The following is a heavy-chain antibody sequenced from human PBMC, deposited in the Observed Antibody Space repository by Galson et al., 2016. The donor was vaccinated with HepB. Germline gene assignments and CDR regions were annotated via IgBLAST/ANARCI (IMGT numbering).Heavy chain of an antibody. CDR2: TYYRSKWYN. V-gene: IGHV6-1*01. J-gene: IGHJ6*02. Sequence: CAISGDSVSSHSATWNWIRQSPSRGLEWLGRTYYRSKWYNDYALSVKSRMTINPDTSKNQFSLQLNSVTPEDTAVYYCARVRSGYSGYANPYYYGMDVWGQGTTVTVSS. CDR1: GDSVSSHSAT. D-gene: IGHD5-12*01. CDR3: ARVRSGYSGYANPYYYGMDV.